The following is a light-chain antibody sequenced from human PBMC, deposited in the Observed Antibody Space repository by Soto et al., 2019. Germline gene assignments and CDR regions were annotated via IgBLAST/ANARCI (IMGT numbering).Light chain of an antibody. CDR1: QSVSNN. CDR2: VAS. J-gene: IGKJ1*01. Sequence: EIVMTQSPATLSVSPGERATLSCRASQSVSNNLAWYQQKPGQAPRLLIYVASSRATGIPARFSGSGSGTEFILTISSLQSEDFAVYYCHEYNTWPWTFGQGTKVDIK. CDR3: HEYNTWPWT. V-gene: IGKV3D-15*01.